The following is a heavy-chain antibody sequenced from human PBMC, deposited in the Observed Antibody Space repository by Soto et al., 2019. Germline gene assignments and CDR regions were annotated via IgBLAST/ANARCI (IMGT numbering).Heavy chain of an antibody. V-gene: IGHV1-18*01. CDR2: ISVYNGNT. CDR3: VRDLGSDLSAPGAVFDY. J-gene: IGHJ4*02. D-gene: IGHD1-26*01. Sequence: ASVKVSCKASGYSFTSYGITWVRQAPGQGLEWMGWISVYNGNTNYAQNVQGRVTLTTDTSTYTSYMELRSLQSDDTAIYYCVRDLGSDLSAPGAVFDYWGQGTPVTVSS. CDR1: GYSFTSYG.